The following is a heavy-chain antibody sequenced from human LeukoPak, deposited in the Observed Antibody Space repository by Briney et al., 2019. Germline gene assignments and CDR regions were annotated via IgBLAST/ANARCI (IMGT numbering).Heavy chain of an antibody. D-gene: IGHD2-8*01. Sequence: GGSLRLSCAASGFTFSSYGMHWVGQAPGKGLEWVAVIWYDGSNKYYADSVKGRFTISRDNSKNTLYLQMNSLRAEDTAVYYCARGLGYCTNGVCSNFDYWGQGTLVTVSS. CDR1: GFTFSSYG. V-gene: IGHV3-33*01. J-gene: IGHJ4*02. CDR3: ARGLGYCTNGVCSNFDY. CDR2: IWYDGSNK.